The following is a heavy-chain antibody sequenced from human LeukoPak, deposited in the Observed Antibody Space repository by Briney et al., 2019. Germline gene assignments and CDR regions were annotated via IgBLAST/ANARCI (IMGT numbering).Heavy chain of an antibody. V-gene: IGHV4-34*01. CDR1: GGSFSGYY. J-gene: IGHJ4*02. CDR3: ARGQGYDFWSGYYFDY. D-gene: IGHD3-3*01. CDR2: INHSGST. Sequence: SETLSLTCAVYGGSFSGYYWSWIRQPPGKGLEWIGEINHSGSTNYNPSLKSRVTISVDTSKNQFSLKLGSVTAADTAVYYCARGQGYDFWSGYYFDYWGQGTLVTVSS.